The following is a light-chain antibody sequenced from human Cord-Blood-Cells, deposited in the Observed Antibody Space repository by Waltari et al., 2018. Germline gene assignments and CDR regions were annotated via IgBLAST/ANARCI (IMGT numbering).Light chain of an antibody. V-gene: IGLV2-23*01. Sequence: SALTQPASVSGSPGQSLTISCTGTSSDVGRYHLVSWYQQHPGKAPKRMIYEGSKRPSGVSNRFSGSKSGNTASLTISGLQAEDEADYYCCSYAGSSTWVFGGGTKLTVL. CDR2: EGS. J-gene: IGLJ3*02. CDR1: SSDVGRYHL. CDR3: CSYAGSSTWV.